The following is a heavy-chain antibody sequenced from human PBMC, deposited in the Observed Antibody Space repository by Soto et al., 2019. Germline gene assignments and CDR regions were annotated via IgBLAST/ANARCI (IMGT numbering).Heavy chain of an antibody. V-gene: IGHV3-23*01. CDR1: GFTFSSYA. CDR3: ARDRAYNCFDY. CDR2: ISGSGGST. D-gene: IGHD5-18*01. Sequence: GGSLRLSCAASGFTFSSYAMSWVRQAPGKGLEWVSAISGSGGSTYDADSGKGRFTISRDNSKNLLYLQMNSLRAEDTDVYYCARDRAYNCFDYWGQGTLVTVSS. J-gene: IGHJ4*02.